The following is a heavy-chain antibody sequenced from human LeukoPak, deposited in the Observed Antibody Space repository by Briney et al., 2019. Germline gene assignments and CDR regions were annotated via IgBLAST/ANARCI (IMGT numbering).Heavy chain of an antibody. V-gene: IGHV3-21*01. CDR2: ISSSSSYI. CDR1: GFTFSSYS. D-gene: IGHD1-1*01. Sequence: PGGSLRLSCAASGFTFSSYSMNWVRQAPGKGPEWVSSISSSSSYIYYADSVKGRFTISRDNAKNSLYLQMNSLRAEDTAVYYCARDSRVYWNHPFDYWGQGTLVTVSS. J-gene: IGHJ4*02. CDR3: ARDSRVYWNHPFDY.